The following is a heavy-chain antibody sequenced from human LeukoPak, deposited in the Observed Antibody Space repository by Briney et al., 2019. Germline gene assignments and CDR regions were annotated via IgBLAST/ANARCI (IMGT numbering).Heavy chain of an antibody. J-gene: IGHJ6*04. CDR3: ARVIGGYCSSTSCYALDV. D-gene: IGHD2-2*01. CDR1: GYSISSGYY. CDR2: IYHSGNT. Sequence: SENLSLTCAVSGYSISSGYYWGWIRQPPGKGLEWIGSIYHSGNTYYHPSLKSRVTISVDTSKNQFSLRLSSVTAADTAVYYCARVIGGYCSSTSCYALDVWGKGTTVTVSS. V-gene: IGHV4-38-2*01.